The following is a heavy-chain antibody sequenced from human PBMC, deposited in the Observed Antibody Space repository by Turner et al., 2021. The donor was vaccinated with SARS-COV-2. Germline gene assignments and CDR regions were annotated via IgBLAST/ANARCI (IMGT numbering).Heavy chain of an antibody. CDR2: INHGEST. CDR1: GGSFSGYY. V-gene: IGHV4-34*01. J-gene: IGHJ4*02. CDR3: ARSGWSLWYFDY. Sequence: QVQLQQWGAGLLQPSETLSLTCAVYGGSFSGYYWSWIRQPPGKGMEWIGEINHGESTNYNPSLKSRVTIAVDTSKNQFSLKLSAVTAADTAVYYCARSGWSLWYFDYWGQGTLVTVSS. D-gene: IGHD6-19*01.